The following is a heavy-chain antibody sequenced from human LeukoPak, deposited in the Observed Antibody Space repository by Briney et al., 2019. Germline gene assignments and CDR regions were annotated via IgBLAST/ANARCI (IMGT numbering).Heavy chain of an antibody. CDR1: GGSISSYY. Sequence: SETLSLTCTVSGGSISSYYWSWIRQPPGKGLEWIGYIYYSGSTNYNPSLKSRVTISVDTSKNQFSLKLSSVSAADTAVYYCARVLSLAGIQSCDAFDIWGQGTMVTVSS. CDR3: ARVLSLAGIQSCDAFDI. V-gene: IGHV4-59*01. D-gene: IGHD6-13*01. CDR2: IYYSGST. J-gene: IGHJ3*02.